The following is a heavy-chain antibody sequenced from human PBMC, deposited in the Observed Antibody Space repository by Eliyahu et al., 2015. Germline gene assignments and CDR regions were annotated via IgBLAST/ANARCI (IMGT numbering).Heavy chain of an antibody. CDR3: ARSGISVPDTRYFLH. V-gene: IGHV1-18*01. CDR2: ISGYNGNT. D-gene: IGHD6-19*01. Sequence: QVQLVQSGAEVKKPGASVKVSCKASGXTFSCYGITXVRQAPGQGLEWMGWISGYNGNTKYAQKLQGRVTLTTDTSTGTAHMELRSLRYDDTAVYYCARSGISVPDTRYFLHWGLGTLVTVSS. J-gene: IGHJ1*01. CDR1: GXTFSCYG.